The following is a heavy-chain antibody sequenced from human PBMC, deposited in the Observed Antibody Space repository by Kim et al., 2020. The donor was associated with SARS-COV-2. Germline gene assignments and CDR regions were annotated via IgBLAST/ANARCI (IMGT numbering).Heavy chain of an antibody. D-gene: IGHD3-16*01. J-gene: IGHJ4*02. V-gene: IGHV4-34*01. Sequence: STNCNPSLKSRVTISVDTSKNQFSLKLSSVTAADTAVYYCARARAWGFDYWGQGTLVTVSS. CDR3: ARARAWGFDY. CDR2: ST.